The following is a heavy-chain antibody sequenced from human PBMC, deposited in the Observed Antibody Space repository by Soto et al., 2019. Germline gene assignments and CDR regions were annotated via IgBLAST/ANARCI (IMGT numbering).Heavy chain of an antibody. D-gene: IGHD3-16*02. CDR3: ARDTAYDYVWGSYLSGYFDL. J-gene: IGHJ2*01. V-gene: IGHV3-30-3*01. Sequence: QVQLVESGGGVVQPGRSLRLSCAANRFTFSSYAIQWVRQAPGKGLEWVAVISYDGSNKYYADSVKGRFTISRDNSKNTLYLQMNSLRAEDTAVYYCARDTAYDYVWGSYLSGYFDLWGRGTLVTVSS. CDR2: ISYDGSNK. CDR1: RFTFSSYA.